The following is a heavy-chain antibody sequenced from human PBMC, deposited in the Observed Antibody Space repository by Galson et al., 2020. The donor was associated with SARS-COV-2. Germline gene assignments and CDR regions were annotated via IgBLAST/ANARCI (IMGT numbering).Heavy chain of an antibody. J-gene: IGHJ6*03. V-gene: IGHV3-30*04. Sequence: QLGESLKISCAASGFTFSSYAMHWVRQAPGKGLEWVAVISYDGSNKYYADSVKGRFTISRDNSKNTLYLQMNSLRAEDTAVYYCARDGLEVWFGELGFGAYYYYYYMDVWGKGTTVTVSS. CDR1: GFTFSSYA. CDR2: ISYDGSNK. CDR3: ARDGLEVWFGELGFGAYYYYYYMDV. D-gene: IGHD3-10*01.